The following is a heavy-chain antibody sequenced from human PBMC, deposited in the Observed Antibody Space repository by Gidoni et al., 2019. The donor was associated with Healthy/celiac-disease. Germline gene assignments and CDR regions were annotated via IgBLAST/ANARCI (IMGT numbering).Heavy chain of an antibody. CDR3: ARGILPAAERGAFDI. J-gene: IGHJ3*02. Sequence: HGQLVQAGAVGKKPGASGKVSCQASGYTFTSYGISWVRQAPGPGLGWMGWISAYNGNTNYAQKLQGRVTMTTDTSTSTAYMELRSLRSDDTAVYYCARGILPAAERGAFDIWGQGTMVTVSS. CDR2: ISAYNGNT. D-gene: IGHD2-2*01. CDR1: GYTFTSYG. V-gene: IGHV1-18*04.